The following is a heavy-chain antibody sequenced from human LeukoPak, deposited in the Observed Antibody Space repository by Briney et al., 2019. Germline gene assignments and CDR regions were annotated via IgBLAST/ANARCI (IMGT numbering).Heavy chain of an antibody. D-gene: IGHD3-10*01. V-gene: IGHV4-61*01. J-gene: IGHJ4*02. CDR2: IYYSGST. CDR1: GGSVSSGSYY. Sequence: SGTLSLTCTVSGGSVSSGSYYWSRIRQPPGKGLEWIAYIYYSGSTNYNPSLKSRVTISLDASKNQFSLRLSSVTAADTAVYYCARGAFTSGSGFDYWGQGTLVTVSS. CDR3: ARGAFTSGSGFDY.